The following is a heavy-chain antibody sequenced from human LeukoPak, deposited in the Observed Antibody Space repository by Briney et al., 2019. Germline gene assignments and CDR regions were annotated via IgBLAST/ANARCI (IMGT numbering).Heavy chain of an antibody. CDR1: GYSFTSYW. V-gene: IGHV5-51*01. J-gene: IGHJ4*02. CDR3: AMSVEDRDYGGSFDY. Sequence: GESLKISCKGSGYSFTSYWIGWVRQMPGKGLEWMGIIYPGDSDTRYSPSFQGQVTISADKSISTAYLQWSSLKASDTAMYYCAMSVEDRDYGGSFDYWGQGTLVTVSS. CDR2: IYPGDSDT. D-gene: IGHD4-23*01.